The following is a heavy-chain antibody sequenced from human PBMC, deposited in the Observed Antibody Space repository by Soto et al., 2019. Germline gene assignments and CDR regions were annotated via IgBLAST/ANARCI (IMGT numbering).Heavy chain of an antibody. CDR3: AKDISDYIWGSYHPPYFDY. Sequence: PGGSLRLSCAASGFSFSSYWMTWVRQAPGKGLEWVANIKLDSSRKDYVDSVKGRFTISRDNAKNSLYLQMNSLRAEDTALYYCAKDISDYIWGSYHPPYFDYWGQGTLVTVSS. V-gene: IGHV3-7*05. CDR1: GFSFSSYW. CDR2: IKLDSSRK. J-gene: IGHJ4*02. D-gene: IGHD3-16*02.